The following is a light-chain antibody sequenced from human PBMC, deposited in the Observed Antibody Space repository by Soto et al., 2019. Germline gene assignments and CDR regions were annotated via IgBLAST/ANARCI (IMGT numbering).Light chain of an antibody. Sequence: ETVRTQSPATLSVSPGERVTLSCRASQTISTNLAWYQQRPGQAPRLLIYGASRRATDIPARFSGSGSGIEFTLTISSLQSEDFAVYYCLQYNNRPPYTFGQGTQLEIK. V-gene: IGKV3-15*01. CDR1: QTISTN. CDR3: LQYNNRPPYT. J-gene: IGKJ2*01. CDR2: GAS.